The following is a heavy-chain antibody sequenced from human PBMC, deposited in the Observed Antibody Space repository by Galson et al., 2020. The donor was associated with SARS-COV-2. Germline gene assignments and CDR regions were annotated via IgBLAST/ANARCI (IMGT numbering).Heavy chain of an antibody. CDR1: GLTFTDFA. V-gene: IGHV3-23*01. CDR2: ISGSGDTK. CDR3: ANRGLSTFYFDY. Sequence: GGSLRLSCAASGLTFTDFAMSWVRQAPGKGLEWVSAISGSGDTKYFAASVRGRFTISRDNSKNTLYLHMNSLRAEDTAVYYCANRGLSTFYFDYWGQGTLVTVSS. J-gene: IGHJ4*02. D-gene: IGHD1-1*01.